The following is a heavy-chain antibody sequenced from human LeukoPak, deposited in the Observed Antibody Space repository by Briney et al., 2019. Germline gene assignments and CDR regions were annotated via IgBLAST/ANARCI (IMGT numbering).Heavy chain of an antibody. CDR2: IHYSGST. CDR3: ARSYDSSGFLYFQH. J-gene: IGHJ1*01. D-gene: IGHD3-22*01. Sequence: SETLSLTCTVSGGSISSYYWSWIRQPPGKGLEWIGYIHYSGSTNYSPSLKSRVTISVDTSKNQFSLKLSSVTAADTAVYYCARSYDSSGFLYFQHWGQGTLVTVSS. V-gene: IGHV4-59*01. CDR1: GGSISSYY.